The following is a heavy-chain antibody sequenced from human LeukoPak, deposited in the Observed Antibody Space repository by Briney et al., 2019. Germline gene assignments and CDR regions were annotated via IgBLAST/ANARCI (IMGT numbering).Heavy chain of an antibody. CDR2: IKTDGSEK. CDR1: GFTFSSYW. Sequence: PGGSLRHSCAASGFTFSSYWVSWFRQIPGKGLEWLGNIKTDGSEKYYLDSVRGRFTISRDNAKNSLFLQMNSLRGEDTAVYYCVRYYVWGTYDPDYSGQGTLVTVTS. D-gene: IGHD3-16*01. CDR3: VRYYVWGTYDPDY. J-gene: IGHJ4*02. V-gene: IGHV3-7*01.